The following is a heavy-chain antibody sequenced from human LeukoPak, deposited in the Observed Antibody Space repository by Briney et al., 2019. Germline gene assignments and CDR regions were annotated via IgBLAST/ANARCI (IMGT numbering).Heavy chain of an antibody. CDR3: ARFFSYYYDSSGYSDDY. V-gene: IGHV1-2*02. Sequence: ASVKVSCTASGYTFTGYYMHWVRQAPGQGLEWMGWINPNSGGTNYAQKFQGRVTMTRDTSISTAYMELSRLRSDDTAVYYCARFFSYYYDSSGYSDDYWGQGTLVTVSS. D-gene: IGHD3-22*01. CDR2: INPNSGGT. J-gene: IGHJ4*02. CDR1: GYTFTGYY.